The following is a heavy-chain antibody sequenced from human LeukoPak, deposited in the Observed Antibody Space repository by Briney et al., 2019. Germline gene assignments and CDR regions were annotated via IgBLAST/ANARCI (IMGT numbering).Heavy chain of an antibody. CDR1: GGSFSGYY. CDR3: ARGYYEWFDP. J-gene: IGHJ5*02. D-gene: IGHD1-26*01. Sequence: SETLSLTCAVYGGSFSGYYWSWIRQPPGKGLEWIGEINHSGSTNYSPSLKSRVTISVDRSKNQFSLKLSSVTAADTAVYYCARGYYEWFDPWGQGTLVTVSS. V-gene: IGHV4-34*01. CDR2: INHSGST.